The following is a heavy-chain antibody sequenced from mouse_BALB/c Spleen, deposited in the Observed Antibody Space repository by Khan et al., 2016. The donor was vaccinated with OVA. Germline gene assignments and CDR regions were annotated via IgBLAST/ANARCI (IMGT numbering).Heavy chain of an antibody. CDR3: ARLAYYYDSEGFAY. CDR2: VSTGGHYT. V-gene: IGHV5-6*01. D-gene: IGHD1-1*01. J-gene: IGHJ3*01. Sequence: EVQVVESGGDVVKPGGSLKLSCAASGFTFCTYGMSWVRQTPDKRLEWVATVSTGGHYTYYPDTVKGRFTISRDNAKNTLYLQMSSLKSEDTAMFYCARLAYYYDSEGFAYWGQGTLVTVSA. CDR1: GFTFCTYG.